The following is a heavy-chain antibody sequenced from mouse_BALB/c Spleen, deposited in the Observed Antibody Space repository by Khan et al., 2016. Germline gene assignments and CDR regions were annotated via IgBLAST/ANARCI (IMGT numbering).Heavy chain of an antibody. Sequence: EVKLEESGGGLVQPGGSMKLSCVASGFTFSNYWMNWVRQSPEKGLEWVAEIRLKSNNYATHYAESVKGRFTISRDDSKSSVYLQMNNLRAEDTGIYYCTRPLGLAYWGQGTLVTVSA. CDR1: GFTFSNYW. D-gene: IGHD3-1*01. CDR2: IRLKSNNYAT. J-gene: IGHJ3*01. V-gene: IGHV6-6*02. CDR3: TRPLGLAY.